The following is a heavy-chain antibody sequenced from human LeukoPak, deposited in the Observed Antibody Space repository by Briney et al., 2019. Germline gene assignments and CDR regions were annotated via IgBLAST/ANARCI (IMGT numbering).Heavy chain of an antibody. CDR1: GYTFTGYY. D-gene: IGHD3-22*01. J-gene: IGHJ4*02. CDR2: INPNSGGT. Sequence: ASVKVSCKASGYTFTGYYMHWVRQAPGQGLEWMGWINPNSGGTNYAQKFQGRVTMTRDTSISTAYMELSRLRSDDTAVYYCARDLYYYGSSGYYFDYWGRGTLVTVSS. V-gene: IGHV1-2*02. CDR3: ARDLYYYGSSGYYFDY.